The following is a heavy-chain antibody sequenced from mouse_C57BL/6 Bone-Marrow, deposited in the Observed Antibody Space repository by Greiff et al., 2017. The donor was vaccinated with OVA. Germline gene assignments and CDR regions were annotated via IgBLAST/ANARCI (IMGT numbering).Heavy chain of an antibody. CDR1: GYTFTSYW. CDR2: IHPNSGST. CDR3: ARFYDYYWYFDV. D-gene: IGHD2-4*01. J-gene: IGHJ1*03. V-gene: IGHV1-64*01. Sequence: QVQLQQPGAELVKPGASVKLSCKASGYTFTSYWMHWVKQRPGQGLEWIGMIHPNSGSTNYNEKFKSKATLTVDKSSSTAYMQLSSLTSEDSAVYDCARFYDYYWYFDVWGTGTTVTVSS.